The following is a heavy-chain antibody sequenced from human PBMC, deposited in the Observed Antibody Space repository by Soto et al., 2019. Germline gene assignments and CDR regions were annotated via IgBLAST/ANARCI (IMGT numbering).Heavy chain of an antibody. CDR2: IYYSGST. Sequence: TSETLSLTCTGSGGSLSSYYWSWVRQPPGKGLEWIGYIYYSGSTNYHPSLKRRVTISVDTSKNQFSLKLSSVTAADTALYYCARHRFVFDISGYYYPNWPPDWFDPWGKGPLVTVPS. J-gene: IGHJ5*02. D-gene: IGHD3-22*01. V-gene: IGHV4-59*01. CDR1: GGSLSSYY. CDR3: ARHRFVFDISGYYYPNWPPDWFDP.